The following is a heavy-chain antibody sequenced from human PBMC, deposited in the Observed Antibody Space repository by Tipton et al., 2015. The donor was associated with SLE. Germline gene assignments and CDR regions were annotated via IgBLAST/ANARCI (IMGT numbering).Heavy chain of an antibody. CDR2: IRYDGSNK. J-gene: IGHJ4*02. Sequence: SLRLSCAASGFTFSSYGMHWVRQAPGKGLEWVAFIRYDGSNKYYADSVKGRFTISRDNSKNTLYLQMNSLRAEDTAVYYCARDPHGRMATVYFDYWGQGTLVTVSS. D-gene: IGHD5-24*01. CDR3: ARDPHGRMATVYFDY. CDR1: GFTFSSYG. V-gene: IGHV3-30*02.